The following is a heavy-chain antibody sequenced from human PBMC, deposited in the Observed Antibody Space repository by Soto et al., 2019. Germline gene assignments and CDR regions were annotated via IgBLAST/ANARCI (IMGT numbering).Heavy chain of an antibody. CDR3: AXDWLGYYDSGPLRYFDY. V-gene: IGHV4-30-4*01. J-gene: IGHJ4*02. Sequence: SETLSLTCTVSGGSISSGDYYWSWIRQPPGKGLEWIGYIYYSGSTYYNPSLKSRVTISVDTSKNQFSLKLSSVTAADTAVYYCAXDWLGYYDSGPLRYFDYWGQGTLVTVSS. D-gene: IGHD3-22*01. CDR2: IYYSGST. CDR1: GGSISSGDYY.